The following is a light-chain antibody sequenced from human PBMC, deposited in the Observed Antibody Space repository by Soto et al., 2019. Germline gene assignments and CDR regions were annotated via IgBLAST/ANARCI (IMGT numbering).Light chain of an antibody. CDR2: AAS. CDR1: QGIRSA. V-gene: IGKV1-13*02. Sequence: AIQLTQSPSSLSASVGDRVTLTCRASQGIRSALAWYQRKPGKPPTLLIYAASTLHSGVPSRFSGSGSGTDFTLTISSLQPEDFATYYCQQFNSFPVTFGGGTTVAIK. CDR3: QQFNSFPVT. J-gene: IGKJ4*01.